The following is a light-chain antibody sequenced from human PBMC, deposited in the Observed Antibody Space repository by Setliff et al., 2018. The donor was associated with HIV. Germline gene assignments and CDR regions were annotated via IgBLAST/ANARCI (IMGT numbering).Light chain of an antibody. CDR3: SSYAGRNTLI. J-gene: IGLJ2*01. V-gene: IGLV2-8*01. CDR2: EVN. CDR1: SSDVGGYNY. Sequence: QSVLTQPPSASGSPGQSVTISCTGTSSDVGGYNYVSWYQQHPGKAPKLMIFEVNKRPSGVPDRFSGSKSGNTASLTVSGLQVADEADYYCSSYAGRNTLIFGGGTKVPS.